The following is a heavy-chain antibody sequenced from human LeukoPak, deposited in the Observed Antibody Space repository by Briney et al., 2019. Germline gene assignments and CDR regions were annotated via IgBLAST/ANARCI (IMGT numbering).Heavy chain of an antibody. Sequence: GGSLRLSCAASGFTFSSYWMHWVRQAPGKGLVWVSRINSDGSSTSYADSVKGRFTISRDNAKNTLYLQMNSLRAEDTAVYYCARGYSSSWNYFDYWGQGTLVTVSS. J-gene: IGHJ4*02. CDR2: INSDGSST. CDR3: ARGYSSSWNYFDY. CDR1: GFTFSSYW. D-gene: IGHD6-13*01. V-gene: IGHV3-74*01.